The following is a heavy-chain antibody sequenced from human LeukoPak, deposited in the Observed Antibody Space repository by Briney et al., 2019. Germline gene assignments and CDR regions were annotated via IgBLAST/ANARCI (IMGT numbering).Heavy chain of an antibody. V-gene: IGHV3-23*01. Sequence: GGSLRLSCAASGFTFTSYAMNWVRQAPGKGLEWVAFIRGGGAGARYADAPKGRFTISRDNSKNTLYLHMNTLRVEDTATYYCAKCSASYDNDALDMWGQGTVVIVSS. CDR1: GFTFTSYA. D-gene: IGHD3-10*02. CDR3: AKCSASYDNDALDM. J-gene: IGHJ3*02. CDR2: IRGGGAGA.